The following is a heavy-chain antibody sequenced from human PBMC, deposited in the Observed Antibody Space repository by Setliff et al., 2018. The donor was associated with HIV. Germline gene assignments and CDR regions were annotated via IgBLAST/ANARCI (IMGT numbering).Heavy chain of an antibody. D-gene: IGHD4-17*01. J-gene: IGHJ3*01. CDR2: IYPNGNT. V-gene: IGHV4-61*02. CDR1: GDSISGGWHY. Sequence: PSETLSLTCIVSGDSISGGWHYLSWIRQTAGKGLEWIGRIYPNGNTKYNPSLQSRVTLSVDTSKHQFSLKLSSVTAADTAVYYCARVQMAYAAFDVWGQGTMVTVSS. CDR3: ARVQMAYAAFDV.